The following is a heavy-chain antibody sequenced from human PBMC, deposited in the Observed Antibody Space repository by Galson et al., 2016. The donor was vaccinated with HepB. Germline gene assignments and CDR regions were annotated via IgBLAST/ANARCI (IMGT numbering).Heavy chain of an antibody. CDR3: AKEMKSLVPCGEYFQH. J-gene: IGHJ1*01. Sequence: SLRLSCATSGFTFDDYAMHWARQAPGKGLEWVSGISWEGRTTFYADSVKGRFTISRDNRRNSLYLQMSSLRTEDTALYYCAKEMKSLVPCGEYFQHWGQGTLVTVSS. V-gene: IGHV3-43*02. CDR1: GFTFDDYA. D-gene: IGHD6-13*01. CDR2: ISWEGRTT.